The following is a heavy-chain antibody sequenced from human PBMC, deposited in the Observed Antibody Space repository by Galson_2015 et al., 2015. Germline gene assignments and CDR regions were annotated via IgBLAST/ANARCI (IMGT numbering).Heavy chain of an antibody. D-gene: IGHD3-16*01. V-gene: IGHV3-23*01. CDR3: VKMGRVVWGSAFDY. CDR2: ISGDGGST. Sequence: SLRLSCAASGFTFSSYAMTWVRQAPGTGLEWVSTISGDGGSTYYADSVKGRFTISRDNSKNTLYLQMSSLRAEDTAAYYCVKMGRVVWGSAFDYWGQGTLVTVSS. J-gene: IGHJ4*02. CDR1: GFTFSSYA.